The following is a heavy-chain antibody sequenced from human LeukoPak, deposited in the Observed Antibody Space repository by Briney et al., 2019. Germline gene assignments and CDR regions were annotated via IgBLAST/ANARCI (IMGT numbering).Heavy chain of an antibody. D-gene: IGHD3-3*01. CDR2: IWYDGNNK. CDR1: GFTFSNYG. CDR3: AKESNDFWSGYSYFDY. V-gene: IGHV3-30*02. Sequence: GGSLRLSCAASGFTFSNYGMHWVRQAPGKGLEWVAVIWYDGNNKYYADSVKGRFTISRDNSKNTLYLQMNSLRAEDTAVYYCAKESNDFWSGYSYFDYWGQGTLVTVSS. J-gene: IGHJ4*02.